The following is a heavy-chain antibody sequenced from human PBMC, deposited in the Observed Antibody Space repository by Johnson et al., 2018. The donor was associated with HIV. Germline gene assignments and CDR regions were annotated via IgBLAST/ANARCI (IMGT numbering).Heavy chain of an antibody. CDR1: GFTFSSYG. V-gene: IGHV3-30*19. CDR3: ARDREYGLAWGWAVYV. J-gene: IGHJ3*01. D-gene: IGHD6-19*01. CDR2: IWYAGSNK. Sequence: VQLVESGGGVVQPGRSLRLSCAASGFTFSSYGMHWVRQAPGKGLEWVAVIWYAGSNKYYADSVKGRFTISSDNSKSRLYLKTDSRRADDTAFYYCARDREYGLAWGWAVYVWGKGTMVTVSS.